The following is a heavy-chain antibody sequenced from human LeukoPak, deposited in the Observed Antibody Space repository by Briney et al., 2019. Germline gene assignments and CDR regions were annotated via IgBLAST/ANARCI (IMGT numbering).Heavy chain of an antibody. D-gene: IGHD4-17*01. V-gene: IGHV4-34*01. CDR2: INHSGST. CDR3: ARLVTEYGDYATYYYYYMDV. J-gene: IGHJ6*03. Sequence: PSETLSLTCAVYGGSFSGYYWSWIRQPPGKGLEWIGEINHSGSTNYNPSLKSRVTISVDTSKNQFSLKLSSVPAADTAVYYCARLVTEYGDYATYYYYYMDVWGKGTTVTISS. CDR1: GGSFSGYY.